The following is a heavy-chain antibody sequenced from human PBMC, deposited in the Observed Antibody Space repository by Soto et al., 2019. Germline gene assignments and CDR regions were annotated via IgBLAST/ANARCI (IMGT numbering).Heavy chain of an antibody. Sequence: GASVKVSCKASGYTFTGYYMHWVRQAPGQGLEWMGWINPNSGGKNYEQKFQGWVTMTMDTSISTAYMELGRLRSDDTAVYYCARGDCSSTSCYMILGQSYYYYYCMDVWGQGTTVTVSS. CDR3: ARGDCSSTSCYMILGQSYYYYYCMDV. CDR2: INPNSGGK. CDR1: GYTFTGYY. J-gene: IGHJ6*02. D-gene: IGHD2-2*02. V-gene: IGHV1-2*04.